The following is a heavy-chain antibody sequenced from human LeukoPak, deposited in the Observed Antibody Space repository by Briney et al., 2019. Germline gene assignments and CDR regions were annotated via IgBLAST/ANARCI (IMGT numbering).Heavy chain of an antibody. CDR1: GYTFTSYD. D-gene: IGHD3-3*01. J-gene: IGHJ3*02. Sequence: ASVKVSCKASGYTFTSYDINWVRQATGQGLEWMGWMNPNSGNTGYAQKFQGRVTMTTDTSTSTAYMELRSLRSGDTAVYYCARDYDFWSGSYDAFDIWGQGTMVTVSS. V-gene: IGHV1-8*01. CDR2: MNPNSGNT. CDR3: ARDYDFWSGSYDAFDI.